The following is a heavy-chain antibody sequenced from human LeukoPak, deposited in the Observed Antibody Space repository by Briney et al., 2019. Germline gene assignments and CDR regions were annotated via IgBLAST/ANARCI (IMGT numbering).Heavy chain of an antibody. Sequence: PGGSLRLSCAASGFTFSSYSMNWVRQAPGKGLEWVSSISSSSSYIYYADSVKGRFTISRDNAKNSLYLQMNSLRAGDTAVYYCARTGRASDAFDIWGQGTMITVSS. J-gene: IGHJ3*02. V-gene: IGHV3-21*01. D-gene: IGHD1-14*01. CDR1: GFTFSSYS. CDR2: ISSSSSYI. CDR3: ARTGRASDAFDI.